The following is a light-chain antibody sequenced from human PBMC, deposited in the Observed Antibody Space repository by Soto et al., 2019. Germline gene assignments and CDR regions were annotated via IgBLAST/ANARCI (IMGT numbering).Light chain of an antibody. CDR1: QDVTHY. CDR2: DVS. Sequence: DIQMTQSPSSLSASIGDRVTITCQASQDVTHYLNWYQQKPGKAPRLLIYDVSTLGTGVPSRFSGSGSGTLFTLTISSLQPDDIATYYCQQYNKYVTFGQGTKVDLK. CDR3: QQYNKYVT. V-gene: IGKV1-33*01. J-gene: IGKJ1*01.